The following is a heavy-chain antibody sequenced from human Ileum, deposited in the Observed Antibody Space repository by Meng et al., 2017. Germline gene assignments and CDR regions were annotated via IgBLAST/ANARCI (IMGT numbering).Heavy chain of an antibody. J-gene: IGHJ4*02. V-gene: IGHV4-4*02. Sequence: QVPPQRPGPGLVKPWGTLSLPWSVSGDSISTDNWLTWVRQSQEKGLEWIGEIYHSGRTNYNPSLTSRVTMSVDKSKKQISLNLSSVTAADTAVYYCATSGDNSGFYLGYWGPGILVTRLL. CDR1: GDSISTDNW. D-gene: IGHD3-22*01. CDR2: IYHSGRT. CDR3: ATSGDNSGFYLGY.